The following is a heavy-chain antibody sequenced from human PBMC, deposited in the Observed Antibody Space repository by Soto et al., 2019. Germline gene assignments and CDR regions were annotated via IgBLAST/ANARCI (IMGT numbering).Heavy chain of an antibody. V-gene: IGHV3-23*01. Sequence: GGSLRLSCAASGFTFSSYAMSWVRQAPGKGLEWVSAISGSGGSTYYADSVKGRFTISRDNSKNTLYLQMNSLRAEDTAVYYCAKAHYYDSSGYSYDAFDIWGQGTMVTVSS. CDR2: ISGSGGST. CDR3: AKAHYYDSSGYSYDAFDI. D-gene: IGHD3-22*01. CDR1: GFTFSSYA. J-gene: IGHJ3*02.